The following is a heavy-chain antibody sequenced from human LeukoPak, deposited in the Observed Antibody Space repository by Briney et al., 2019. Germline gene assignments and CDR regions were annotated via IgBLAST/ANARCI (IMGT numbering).Heavy chain of an antibody. CDR2: IIPILGIA. J-gene: IGHJ4*02. CDR1: GYTFTSYG. V-gene: IGHV1-69*04. Sequence: SVKVSCKASGYTFTSYGISWVRQAPGQGLEWMGRIIPILGIANYAQKFQGRVTITADKSTSTAYMELSSLRSEDTAVYYCARISQYYDSSGYYYGSPQEFDYWGQGTLVTVSS. CDR3: ARISQYYDSSGYYYGSPQEFDY. D-gene: IGHD3-22*01.